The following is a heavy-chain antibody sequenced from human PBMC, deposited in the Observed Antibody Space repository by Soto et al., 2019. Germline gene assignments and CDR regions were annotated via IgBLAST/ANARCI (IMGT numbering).Heavy chain of an antibody. CDR1: GYTFTSYY. D-gene: IGHD2-2*01. Sequence: QVQLVQSGAEVKKPGASVKVSCKASGYTFTSYYMHWVRQAPGQGLEWMGIINPSGGSTSYAQKFQGRVTMTRDTCTSTVYMELSSLRSEDTAVYYCARSTITPAFAYWGQGTLVTVSS. V-gene: IGHV1-46*03. J-gene: IGHJ4*02. CDR2: INPSGGST. CDR3: ARSTITPAFAY.